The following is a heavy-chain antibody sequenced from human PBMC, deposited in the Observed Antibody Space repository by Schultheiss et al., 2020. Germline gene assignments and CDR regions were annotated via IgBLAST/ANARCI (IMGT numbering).Heavy chain of an antibody. CDR1: GFTFSSYG. V-gene: IGHV3-NL1*01. D-gene: IGHD3-3*01. CDR3: ASYHHFTKYYGMDV. CDR2: IYSGGST. J-gene: IGHJ6*02. Sequence: GESLRLSCAASGFTFSSYGMHWVRQAPGKGLEWVAVIYSGGSTYYADSVKGRFTISRDNSKNTLYLQMNSLRAEDTAVYYCASYHHFTKYYGMDVWGQGTTVSV.